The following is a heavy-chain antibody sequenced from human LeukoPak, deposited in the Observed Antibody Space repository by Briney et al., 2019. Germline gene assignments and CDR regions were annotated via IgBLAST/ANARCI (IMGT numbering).Heavy chain of an antibody. D-gene: IGHD1-26*01. CDR3: AKGAVGVGAYDAFDI. J-gene: IGHJ3*02. CDR1: GFIFSSYA. V-gene: IGHV3-23*01. Sequence: PGGSLRLSCAASGFIFSSYAMNWVRQAPGKGLEWVSGIDANGGSTYYADSVKGRFTISRDNSKNTLYLQMNSLRAEDTAVYYCAKGAVGVGAYDAFDIWGQGTMVTVSS. CDR2: IDANGGST.